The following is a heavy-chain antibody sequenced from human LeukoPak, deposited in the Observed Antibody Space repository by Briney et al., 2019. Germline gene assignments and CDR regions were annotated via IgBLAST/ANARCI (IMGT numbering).Heavy chain of an antibody. Sequence: PSETLSLTCTVSGGSISNYFWSWVRQPAGKGLEWIGRIYTSGSTNYNPSLKSRVTISVDTSKNQFSLKLSSVTAADTAVYYCARGSYSYGYDYWGQGTLVTVSS. CDR2: IYTSGST. V-gene: IGHV4-4*07. J-gene: IGHJ4*02. CDR1: GGSISNYF. CDR3: ARGSYSYGYDY. D-gene: IGHD5-18*01.